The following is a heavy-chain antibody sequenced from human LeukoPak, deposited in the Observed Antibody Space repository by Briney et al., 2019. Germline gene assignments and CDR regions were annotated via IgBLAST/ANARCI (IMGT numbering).Heavy chain of an antibody. D-gene: IGHD1-26*01. J-gene: IGHJ4*02. CDR2: INPNSGGT. CDR1: GYTFTSYY. V-gene: IGHV1-2*02. Sequence: SVKVSCKASGYTFTSYYMHWARQAPGQGLEWMGWINPNSGGTNYAQKFQGRVTMTRDTSISTAYMDLSRLRSDDTAVYYCARGSIVGATFDYFDYWAREPWSPSPQ. CDR3: ARGSIVGATFDYFDY.